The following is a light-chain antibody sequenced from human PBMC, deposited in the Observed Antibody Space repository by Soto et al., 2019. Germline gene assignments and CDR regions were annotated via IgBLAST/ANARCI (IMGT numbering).Light chain of an antibody. CDR3: QQYNSPWP. V-gene: IGKV1-5*03. CDR1: QSISSW. J-gene: IGKJ1*01. Sequence: DIQMTQSPSTLSASVGDRVTITCRASQSISSWLAWYQQKPGKAPKLLIYKAPSLESGVPSRFSGSGSGTECTLTISSLQPDDFATYYCQQYNSPWPFGPGTKVEIK. CDR2: KAP.